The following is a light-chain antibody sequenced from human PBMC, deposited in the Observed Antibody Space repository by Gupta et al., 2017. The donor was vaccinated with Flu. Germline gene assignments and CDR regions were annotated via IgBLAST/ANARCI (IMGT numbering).Light chain of an antibody. J-gene: IGLJ3*02. CDR1: SPKIGAGYD. CDR2: GTT. CDR3: QSYDTSLTHSV. V-gene: IGLV1-40*01. Sequence: QSVLTQPPSVSRATGHMVPIPCTWSSPKIGAGYDVHWYQKLPGTAPKLLIYGTTNRPSGVPDRLSGSQSGTSASLAITGLQAEDEADYYCQSYDTSLTHSVFGGGTKLTVL.